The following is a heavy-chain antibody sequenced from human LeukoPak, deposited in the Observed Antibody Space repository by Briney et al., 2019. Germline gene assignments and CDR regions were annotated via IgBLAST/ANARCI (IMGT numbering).Heavy chain of an antibody. V-gene: IGHV3-7*01. Sequence: QTGGSLRLSCAASGFTYSDYNMNWVRQSPGKGLEWVANIKEDGGEGYYVDSVKGRFTVSRDNAKNSLYLQLTSLRAEDTAVYYCATRYCTISACRASSYKSFDVWGKGTTVTVSS. CDR2: IKEDGGEG. CDR3: ATRYCTISACRASSYKSFDV. D-gene: IGHD2-8*01. CDR1: GFTYSDYN. J-gene: IGHJ6*04.